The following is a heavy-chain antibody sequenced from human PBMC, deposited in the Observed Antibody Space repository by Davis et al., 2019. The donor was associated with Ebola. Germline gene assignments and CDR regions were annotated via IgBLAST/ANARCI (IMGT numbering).Heavy chain of an antibody. V-gene: IGHV3-33*01. J-gene: IGHJ4*02. D-gene: IGHD5-24*01. Sequence: GESLKISCAASGFTFSSYGMHWVRQAPGKGLEWVAVIWYDGSNKYYADSVKGRFTISRDNSKNTLYLQMNSLRAEDTAVYYCARERAGGEIWLQFLDYWGQGTLVTVSS. CDR2: IWYDGSNK. CDR3: ARERAGGEIWLQFLDY. CDR1: GFTFSSYG.